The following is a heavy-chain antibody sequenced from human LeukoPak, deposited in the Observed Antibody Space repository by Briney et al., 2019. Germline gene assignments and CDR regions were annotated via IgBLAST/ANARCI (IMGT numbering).Heavy chain of an antibody. V-gene: IGHV1-2*02. CDR3: ARDFGYSYGYL. CDR1: GYTFTGYY. J-gene: IGHJ4*02. CDR2: INPNSGGT. D-gene: IGHD5-18*01. Sequence: GASVKVSCKASGYTFTGYYMHWVRQAPGQGLEWMGWINPNSGGTNYAQKFQGRVTMTTDTSTSTAYMELRSLRSDDTAVYYCARDFGYSYGYLWGQGTLVTVSS.